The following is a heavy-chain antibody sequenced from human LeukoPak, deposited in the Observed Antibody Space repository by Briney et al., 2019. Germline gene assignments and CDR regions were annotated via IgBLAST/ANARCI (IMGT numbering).Heavy chain of an antibody. CDR1: GFTFSSYW. D-gene: IGHD5-18*01. CDR3: ASPGGYYIEAFDI. CDR2: INSDGGST. Sequence: GGSLRLSCAASGFTFSSYWMHWGRQAPGKGLVWVSNINSDGGSTCYADSVKGRFTISRDSTKNTLNLQMNSLRAEDTAVYYCASPGGYYIEAFDIWGPGTKVTVSS. J-gene: IGHJ3*02. V-gene: IGHV3-74*01.